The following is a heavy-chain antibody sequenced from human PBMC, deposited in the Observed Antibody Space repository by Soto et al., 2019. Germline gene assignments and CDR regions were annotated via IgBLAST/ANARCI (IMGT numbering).Heavy chain of an antibody. J-gene: IGHJ4*02. CDR1: GGSISSGGSY. Sequence: QVQLQESGPGLVKSSQTLSLTCTVSGGSISSGGSYWSWIRQRPGKGLEWIGYIFYSDSFYYTPSLKGRGGRWADTSKNQFTRKLSSVTDADTAVYYCARAPETPPIFGVVRPYFFDFWGQGTLVTVSS. D-gene: IGHD3-3*01. V-gene: IGHV4-31*03. CDR2: IFYSDSF. CDR3: ARAPETPPIFGVVRPYFFDF.